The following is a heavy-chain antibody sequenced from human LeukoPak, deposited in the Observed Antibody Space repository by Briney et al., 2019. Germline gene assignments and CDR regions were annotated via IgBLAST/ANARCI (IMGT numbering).Heavy chain of an antibody. J-gene: IGHJ3*02. CDR2: MNPNSGNT. D-gene: IGHD6-13*01. CDR3: AGYIAAAGTYDAFDI. CDR1: GYTFTSYD. Sequence: ASVKVSCKASGYTFTSYDINWVRQATGQGLEWMGWMNPNSGNTGYAQKFQGRVTMTRNTSISTAYMELSSLRSEDTAVYYCAGYIAAAGTYDAFDIWGQGTMVTVSS. V-gene: IGHV1-8*01.